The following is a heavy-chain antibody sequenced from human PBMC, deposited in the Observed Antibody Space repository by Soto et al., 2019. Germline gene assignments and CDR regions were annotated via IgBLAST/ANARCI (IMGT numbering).Heavy chain of an antibody. V-gene: IGHV4-59*01. CDR1: GVYISPYY. CDR3: GRDSRYGDPLDY. Sequence: PSETLSLTCTVSGVYISPYYWSWIRQHPGKGLEWIGYIFYSGNTNYNPSLRSRVTISIDTSKNQFSLQLSSVTAADTAVYYCGRDSRYGDPLDYWGQGTLVAVSS. D-gene: IGHD4-17*01. J-gene: IGHJ4*02. CDR2: IFYSGNT.